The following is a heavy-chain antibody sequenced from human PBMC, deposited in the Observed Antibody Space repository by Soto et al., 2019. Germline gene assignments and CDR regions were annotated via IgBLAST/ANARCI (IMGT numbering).Heavy chain of an antibody. V-gene: IGHV1-2*02. J-gene: IGHJ6*02. CDR3: ARSHSAYHYHAMDA. CDR1: RYIFTGYY. Sequence: ASVKVSCKTSRYIFTGYYMHWVRQAPGQGLEWMGWINPNSGDTNYAQRFKGRVSMTSDTSINTAYLELSRLRPGDTAVFFCARSHSAYHYHAMDAWGQGTTATVSS. CDR2: INPNSGDT.